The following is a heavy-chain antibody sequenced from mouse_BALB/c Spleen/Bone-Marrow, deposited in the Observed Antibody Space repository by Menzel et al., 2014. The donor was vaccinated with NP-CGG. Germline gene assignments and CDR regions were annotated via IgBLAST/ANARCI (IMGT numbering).Heavy chain of an antibody. CDR1: GFSLTSYG. Sequence: AQLQESGPGLVAPSQSLSIPCTVSGFSLTSYGVHWVRQPPGKGLEWLGVIWAGGSTNYNSALMSRLSISKDNSKSQVFLKMNSLQTDDTAMYYCAREDLGWLLPNWGQGTTLTVSS. CDR3: AREDLGWLLPN. D-gene: IGHD2-3*01. V-gene: IGHV2-9*02. CDR2: IWAGGST. J-gene: IGHJ2*01.